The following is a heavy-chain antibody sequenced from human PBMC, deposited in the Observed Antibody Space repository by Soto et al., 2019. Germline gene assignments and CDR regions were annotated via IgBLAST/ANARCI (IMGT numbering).Heavy chain of an antibody. CDR3: ARGHLAVVPVASWFYYMDV. V-gene: IGHV1-3*01. D-gene: IGHD2-2*01. CDR1: GYTFTNYA. CDR2: INAGNGNT. J-gene: IGHJ6*03. Sequence: QVHLVQSGAEVEKPGASVKVSCKASGYTFTNYAVHWVRQAPGQRLEWMGWINAGNGNTRFSQNLQGRVTITRDTSARTVYMELSSLRSEDTAVYYCARGHLAVVPVASWFYYMDVWGKGTTLTVSS.